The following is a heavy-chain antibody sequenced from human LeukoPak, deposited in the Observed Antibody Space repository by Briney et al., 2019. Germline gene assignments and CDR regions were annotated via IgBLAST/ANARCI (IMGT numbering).Heavy chain of an antibody. J-gene: IGHJ4*02. CDR3: ARDHSITNFDY. CDR2: ISSSSSYI. Sequence: GGSLRLSCAASGFTFSSYSMNWVRQAPGKGLEWVSSISSSSSYIYYADSVKGRFTISRDNAKNSLYLQMNSLRAEDTAVYYCARDHSITNFDYWGQGTLVTVPS. CDR1: GFTFSSYS. D-gene: IGHD1-20*01. V-gene: IGHV3-21*01.